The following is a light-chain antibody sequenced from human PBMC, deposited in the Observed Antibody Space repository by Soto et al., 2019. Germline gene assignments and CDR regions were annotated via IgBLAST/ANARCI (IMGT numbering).Light chain of an antibody. V-gene: IGLV1-51*01. Sequence: QSVLTQPPSVSAAPGQKVTISCSGSSSNIGNNYVSWYQQLPGTAPKLLIYDNNKRPSGIPDRFSGSKSGTSATLGITGLQTGDEADYYCGTWDSSLSRVFGTGTKSPS. CDR1: SSNIGNNY. J-gene: IGLJ1*01. CDR2: DNN. CDR3: GTWDSSLSRV.